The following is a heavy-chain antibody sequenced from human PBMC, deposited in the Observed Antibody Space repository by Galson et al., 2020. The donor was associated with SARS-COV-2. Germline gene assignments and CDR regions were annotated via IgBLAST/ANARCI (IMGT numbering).Heavy chain of an antibody. Sequence: ASVKVSCKASGYTFTANYIHWVRQAPGQGLEWMGWINPNSGGTIYAQRFQGRVTMTRDTSISTAYMELTRLRFDDTAVYYCTRDPPAAVRGFFDFWGQGTLVTVSS. J-gene: IGHJ4*02. CDR1: GYTFTANY. CDR2: INPNSGGT. CDR3: TRDPPAAVRGFFDF. D-gene: IGHD6-13*01. V-gene: IGHV1-2*02.